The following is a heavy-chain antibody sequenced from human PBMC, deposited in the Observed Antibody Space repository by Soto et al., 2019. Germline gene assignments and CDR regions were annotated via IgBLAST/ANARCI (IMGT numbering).Heavy chain of an antibody. CDR2: IKEDGSEK. D-gene: IGHD3-3*01. CDR3: ARGRTTFGNSYYMDV. V-gene: IGHV3-7*01. CDR1: GFTFSSYS. Sequence: GGSLRLSCTASGFTFSSYSMTWVRQAPGEGLEWLANIKEDGSEKYYVDSVTGRFTFSRDNAKNSLYLEMNSLRAEDTAVYYCARGRTTFGNSYYMDVWGKGTTVTVSS. J-gene: IGHJ6*03.